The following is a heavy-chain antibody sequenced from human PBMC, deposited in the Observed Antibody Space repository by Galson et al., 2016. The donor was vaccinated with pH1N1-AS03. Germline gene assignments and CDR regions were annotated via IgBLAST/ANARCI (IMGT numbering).Heavy chain of an antibody. V-gene: IGHV3-48*02. CDR1: GFNFNVYS. J-gene: IGHJ4*02. D-gene: IGHD2-15*01. CDR2: MTSDMRTI. CDR3: AISVQYSVDY. Sequence: SLRLSCAASGFNFNVYSMNWVRQAPGKGLEWISYMTSDMRTIKYADSVKGRFTIARDNARNSLFLQMNSLRDEDTAIYYCAISVQYSVDYWGQGILVTVSS.